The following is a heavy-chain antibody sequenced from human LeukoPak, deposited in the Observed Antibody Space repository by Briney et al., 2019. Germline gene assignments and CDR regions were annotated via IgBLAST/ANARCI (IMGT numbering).Heavy chain of an antibody. J-gene: IGHJ4*02. CDR3: ARARYYDILTGYYSDYFDY. Sequence: GGSLRLSCAASGFTFSSFAMHWVRQAPGKGLEWVSVIYSGGSTYYADSVKGRFTISRDNSKNTLYLQMNSLRAEDTAVYYCARARYYDILTGYYSDYFDYWGQGTLVTVSS. D-gene: IGHD3-9*01. CDR2: IYSGGST. V-gene: IGHV3-66*01. CDR1: GFTFSSFA.